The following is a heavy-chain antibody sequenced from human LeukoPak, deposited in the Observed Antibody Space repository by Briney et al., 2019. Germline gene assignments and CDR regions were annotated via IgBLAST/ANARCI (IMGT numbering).Heavy chain of an antibody. CDR1: GGSIDSSSYY. Sequence: SETLSLTCTVSGGSIDSSSYYWGWIRQPPGKGLEWIGSIYYSGSTYYNPSLKSRVTISVDTSKNQFSLKLSSVTAADTAVYYCARVPYSSGWYVYYYYYYMDVWGKGTTVTVSS. D-gene: IGHD6-19*01. J-gene: IGHJ6*03. V-gene: IGHV4-39*07. CDR3: ARVPYSSGWYVYYYYYYMDV. CDR2: IYYSGST.